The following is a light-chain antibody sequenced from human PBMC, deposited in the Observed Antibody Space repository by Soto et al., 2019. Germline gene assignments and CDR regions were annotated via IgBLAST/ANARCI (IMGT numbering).Light chain of an antibody. V-gene: IGLV2-8*01. CDR3: SSYATPRQ. Sequence: QSALTQPPSASGSPGQSVAISCTGTSSDVGGYNYVSWYQQHPGKAPKLMIYEVNKRPSGVPDRFSGSKSGNTASLTVSGLQAEDEADYYCSSYATPRQFGGGTKLTVL. CDR2: EVN. CDR1: SSDVGGYNY. J-gene: IGLJ2*01.